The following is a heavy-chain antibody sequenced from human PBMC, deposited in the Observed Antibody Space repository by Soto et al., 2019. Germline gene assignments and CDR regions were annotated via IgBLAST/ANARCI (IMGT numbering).Heavy chain of an antibody. D-gene: IGHD2-2*03. CDR3: TRAVDIVVVPAANWFDP. CDR1: GFTFGDYA. J-gene: IGHJ5*02. CDR2: IRSKAYGGTT. V-gene: IGHV3-49*03. Sequence: GGSLRLSCTASGFTFGDYAMSWFRQAPGKGLEWVGFIRSKAYGGTTEYAASVKGRFTISRDDSKSIAYLQMNSLKTEDTAVYYCTRAVDIVVVPAANWFDPWGQGTLVTVSS.